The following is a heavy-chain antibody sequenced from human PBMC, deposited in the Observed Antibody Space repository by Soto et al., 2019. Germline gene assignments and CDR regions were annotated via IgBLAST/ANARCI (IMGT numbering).Heavy chain of an antibody. CDR2: IIPIFGTA. Sequence: QVQLVQSGAEVKKPGSSVKVSCKASGDTFSSYTISWVRQAPGQGLEWMGGIIPIFGTANYPQKFQGRVTITADEPTRTAYIEPSSLRSGDAAVKYCARGGGRYGDYFDYWGQGTLVTVSS. CDR1: GDTFSSYT. CDR3: ARGGGRYGDYFDY. D-gene: IGHD4-17*01. V-gene: IGHV1-69*01. J-gene: IGHJ4*02.